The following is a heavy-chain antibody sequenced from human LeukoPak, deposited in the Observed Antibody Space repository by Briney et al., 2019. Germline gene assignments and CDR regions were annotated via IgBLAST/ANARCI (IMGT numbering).Heavy chain of an antibody. Sequence: PGRSLRLSWAASGFTFDDYAMHWVRQAPGKGLEWVSGISWNSGSIGYADSVKGRFTISRDNAKNSLYLQMNSLRAEDTALYYCAKGLGAAPLYYFDYWGQGTLVTVSS. CDR3: AKGLGAAPLYYFDY. CDR1: GFTFDDYA. V-gene: IGHV3-9*01. D-gene: IGHD6-13*01. CDR2: ISWNSGSI. J-gene: IGHJ4*02.